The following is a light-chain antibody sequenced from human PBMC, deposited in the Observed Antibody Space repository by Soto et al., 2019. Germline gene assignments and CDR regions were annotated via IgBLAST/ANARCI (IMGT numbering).Light chain of an antibody. J-gene: IGKJ5*01. Sequence: DIQMTQSPSTLSASVGDRVTITCRASQTIDSWLAWYQQRPGKPPNLLIYKASTLASGVPSRFSGSGSGTEFTLTINSLQPDDIATYYCQQYDNLPITFGQGTRLEIK. CDR1: QTIDSW. CDR2: KAS. V-gene: IGKV1-5*03. CDR3: QQYDNLPIT.